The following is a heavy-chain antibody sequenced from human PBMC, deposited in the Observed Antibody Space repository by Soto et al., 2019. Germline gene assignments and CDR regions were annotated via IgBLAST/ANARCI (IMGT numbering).Heavy chain of an antibody. J-gene: IGHJ3*02. CDR3: ARSLMGLVCSGGSCYGRDDAFDI. V-gene: IGHV1-18*01. CDR2: ISAYNGNT. D-gene: IGHD2-15*01. CDR1: GYTFTSYG. Sequence: ASVKVSCKASGYTFTSYGISWVRQAPGQGLEWMGWISAYNGNTNYAQKLQGRVTMTTDTSTSTAYMELRSLRSDDTAVYYCARSLMGLVCSGGSCYGRDDAFDIWGQGTMVTVSS.